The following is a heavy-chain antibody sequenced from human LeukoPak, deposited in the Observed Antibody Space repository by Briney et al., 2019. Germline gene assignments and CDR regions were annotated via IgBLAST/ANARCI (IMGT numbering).Heavy chain of an antibody. CDR3: ARGYYDSSGYYYGGSVAFDI. D-gene: IGHD3-22*01. V-gene: IGHV3-23*01. CDR2: ISGSVGRT. J-gene: IGHJ3*02. Sequence: GGSLRLSCAASRFTFSNYAMSWVRQAPGKGLEWVSAISGSVGRTYYADSVKGRFTISRDNSKNTLYLQMNSLRAEDTAVYYCARGYYDSSGYYYGGSVAFDIWGQGTMVTVSS. CDR1: RFTFSNYA.